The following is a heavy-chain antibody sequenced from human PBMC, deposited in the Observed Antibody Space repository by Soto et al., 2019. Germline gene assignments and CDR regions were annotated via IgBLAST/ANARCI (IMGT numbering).Heavy chain of an antibody. J-gene: IGHJ3*02. Sequence: QVQLVQSGAEVKKPGSSVKVSCKASGGTFSSYTISWVRQAPGQGLEWMGRIIPILGIANYAQKFQVRVTITADKSTSTAYMELSSLRSEDTAVYYCARADGLAADDAFDIWGQGTMVTVSS. CDR1: GGTFSSYT. V-gene: IGHV1-69*02. D-gene: IGHD6-13*01. CDR3: ARADGLAADDAFDI. CDR2: IIPILGIA.